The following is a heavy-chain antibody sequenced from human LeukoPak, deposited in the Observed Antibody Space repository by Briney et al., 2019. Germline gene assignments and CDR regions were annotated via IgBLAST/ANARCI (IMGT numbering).Heavy chain of an antibody. D-gene: IGHD1-26*01. CDR3: ARMWELYYYDY. V-gene: IGHV3-33*01. CDR1: GFTFSSYG. CDR2: IWYDGSNK. Sequence: PGRSLRLSCAASGFTFSSYGMHWVRQAPGKGLEWVAVIWYDGSNKYYADSVKGRFTISRDNSKNTLYLQMNSLRAEDTAVYYCARMWELYYYDYWGQGTLVTVSS. J-gene: IGHJ4*02.